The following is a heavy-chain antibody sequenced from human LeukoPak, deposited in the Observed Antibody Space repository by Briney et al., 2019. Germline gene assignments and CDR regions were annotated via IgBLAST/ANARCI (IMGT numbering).Heavy chain of an antibody. V-gene: IGHV1-69*04. D-gene: IGHD6-13*01. CDR1: GGTFSSYA. CDR2: IIPILGIA. CDR3: TRARAAAGPSDY. J-gene: IGHJ4*02. Sequence: GASVKVSCKASGGTFSSYAISWVRQAPGQGLEWMGRIIPILGIANYAQKFQGRVTITADKSTSTAYMELSSLRSEDTAVYYCTRARAAAGPSDYWGQGTLVTVSS.